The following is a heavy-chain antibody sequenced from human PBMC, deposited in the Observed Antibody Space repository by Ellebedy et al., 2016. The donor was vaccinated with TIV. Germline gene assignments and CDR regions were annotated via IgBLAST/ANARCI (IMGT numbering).Heavy chain of an antibody. J-gene: IGHJ4*02. V-gene: IGHV3-30-3*01. Sequence: GESLKISCAASGFSYSYYAMHWVRQAPGKGLEWVAVISYDGSNKYYADSVKGRFTVSRDNPKNTLYLQMNSLRAEDTAVYYCARGDRQGQWLVLLVNYWGQGTLVTVSS. CDR2: ISYDGSNK. D-gene: IGHD6-19*01. CDR3: ARGDRQGQWLVLLVNY. CDR1: GFSYSYYA.